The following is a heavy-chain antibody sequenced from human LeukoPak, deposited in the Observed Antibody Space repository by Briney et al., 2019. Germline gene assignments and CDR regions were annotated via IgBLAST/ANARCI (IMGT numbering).Heavy chain of an antibody. D-gene: IGHD1-20*01. V-gene: IGHV3-30*03. Sequence: GGSLRLSCAASGFTFSSYGMHWVRQAPGKGLEWVAVISYDGSNKYYADSVKGRFTISRDNSKNTLYLQMNSLRAEDTAVYYCARDWYNWNPLDYWGQGTLVTVSS. J-gene: IGHJ4*02. CDR3: ARDWYNWNPLDY. CDR2: ISYDGSNK. CDR1: GFTFSSYG.